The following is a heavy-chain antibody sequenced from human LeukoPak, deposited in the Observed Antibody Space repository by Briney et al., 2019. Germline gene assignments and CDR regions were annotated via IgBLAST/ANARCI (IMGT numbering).Heavy chain of an antibody. CDR2: ISYDGSNK. D-gene: IGHD2-15*01. CDR3: ARVLVVAANDY. V-gene: IGHV3-30-3*01. CDR1: GFTFSSYA. Sequence: GGSLRLSCAASGFTFSSYAMHWVRQAPGKGLEWVAVISYDGSNKYYADSVKGRFTISRDNSKNTLYLQMNSLRAEDTAVYYCARVLVVAANDYWGQGTLVTVSS. J-gene: IGHJ4*02.